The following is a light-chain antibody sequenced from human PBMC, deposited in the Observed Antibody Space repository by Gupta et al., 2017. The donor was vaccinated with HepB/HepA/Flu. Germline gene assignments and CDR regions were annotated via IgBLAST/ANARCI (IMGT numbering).Light chain of an antibody. V-gene: IGLV2-11*01. J-gene: IGLJ3*02. CDR2: DVS. CDR3: SAYAGTHTVV. CDR1: SSDVGGSKY. Sequence: QSALTQPRPVSGSPGQAVTTSCTATSSDVGGSKYVSWYQQHPGKAPKLMIYDVSERLSGVPDRFSGSKSGNTASLTISGLQAEDEAEYHCSAYAGTHTVVFGGGTKLTVL.